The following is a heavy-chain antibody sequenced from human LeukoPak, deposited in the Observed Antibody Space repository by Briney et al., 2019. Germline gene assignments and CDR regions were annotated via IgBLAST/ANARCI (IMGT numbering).Heavy chain of an antibody. Sequence: PSETLSLTCTVSGGSISSYYWSWIRQPPGKGLEWIGYIYYSGSTKYKPSLKSRVTISVDTSKNQCSLKLSSVTAADTAVYYCARGRFLDAFDIWGQGTMVTVSS. CDR2: IYYSGST. J-gene: IGHJ3*02. V-gene: IGHV4-59*01. CDR3: ARGRFLDAFDI. CDR1: GGSISSYY. D-gene: IGHD3-3*01.